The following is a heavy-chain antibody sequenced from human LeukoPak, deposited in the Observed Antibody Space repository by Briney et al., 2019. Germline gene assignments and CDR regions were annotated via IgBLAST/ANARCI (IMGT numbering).Heavy chain of an antibody. CDR2: IGIAGDT. CDR1: GFTLSRYD. CDR3: ARGRMDAFDI. V-gene: IGHV3-13*01. Sequence: GGSLRLSCAASGFTLSRYDMHWVRQATGKPLEWVSTIGIAGDTYYPGSVKGRLTISRENAKNSLYLQMNSLRAGDTAVYYCARGRMDAFDIWGQGTMVTVSS. J-gene: IGHJ3*02.